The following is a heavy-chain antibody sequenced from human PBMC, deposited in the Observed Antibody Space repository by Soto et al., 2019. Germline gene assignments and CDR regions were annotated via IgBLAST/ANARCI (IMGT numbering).Heavy chain of an antibody. J-gene: IGHJ5*02. CDR1: GFTFSSYS. CDR3: ARENYGDYLNWFDP. D-gene: IGHD4-17*01. CDR2: ISSSSSTI. V-gene: IGHV3-48*02. Sequence: EVQLVESGGGLVQPGGSLRLSCAASGFTFSSYSTNWVRQAPGKGLEWVSYISSSSSTIYYADSVKGRFTISRDNAKNSLYLQMNSLRDEDTAVYYCARENYGDYLNWFDPWGQGTLVTVSS.